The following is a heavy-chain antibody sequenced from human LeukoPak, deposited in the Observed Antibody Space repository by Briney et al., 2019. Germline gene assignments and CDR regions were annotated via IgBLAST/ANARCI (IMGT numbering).Heavy chain of an antibody. J-gene: IGHJ3*02. CDR3: ARESPSGNAYYYGSGSYYRFDAFDI. D-gene: IGHD3-10*01. CDR2: IKAGNGNA. CDR1: GYTLTSYA. Sequence: ASVKVSCKASGYTLTSYAMHWVRQAPGQRLGWMGWIKAGNGNAKYSQKFQGRVTITRDTSASTAYMELSSLRSEDTAVYYCARESPSGNAYYYGSGSYYRFDAFDIWGQGTMVTVSS. V-gene: IGHV1-3*01.